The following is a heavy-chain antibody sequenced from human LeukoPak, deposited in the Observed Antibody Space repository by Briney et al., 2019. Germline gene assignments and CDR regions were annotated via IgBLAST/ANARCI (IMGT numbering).Heavy chain of an antibody. J-gene: IGHJ4*02. Sequence: GGSLRLSCTASGFTFSDYHMSWIRQAPGKGLEWVSYISSSGSKVYYADSVKGRFTISRDNAKNSLYLQMNSLRAEDTAVYYCTSSYSSSRFDYWGQGTLVTVSS. V-gene: IGHV3-11*04. CDR1: GFTFSDYH. CDR3: TSSYSSSRFDY. CDR2: ISSSGSKV. D-gene: IGHD6-6*01.